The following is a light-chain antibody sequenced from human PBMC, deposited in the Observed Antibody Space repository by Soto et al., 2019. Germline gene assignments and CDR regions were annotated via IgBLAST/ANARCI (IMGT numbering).Light chain of an antibody. CDR2: GAF. J-gene: IGKJ1*01. V-gene: IGKV3-20*01. CDR3: HQYGKSPRT. Sequence: EIVMTQSPATLSVSPGETATLSCRAEHSVNNNLAWYHQEPGQAPRLLIYGAFNRATGIPDRFSGSGSGTDFTLSISRLEPGDFGVYFCHQYGKSPRTFGQGTKVDIK. CDR1: HSVNNN.